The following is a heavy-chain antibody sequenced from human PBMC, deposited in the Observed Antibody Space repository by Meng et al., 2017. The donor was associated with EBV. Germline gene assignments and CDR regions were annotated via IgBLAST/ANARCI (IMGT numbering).Heavy chain of an antibody. CDR1: GGTFRSDA. V-gene: IGHV1-69*01. CDR2: LIPMSDAP. CDR3: ASESGRGFTPDY. D-gene: IGHD3-10*01. Sequence: QVQCVQCGGEVKKPGLLGKVSCKTSGGTFRSDAVSWVRQAPGQGLEWMGGLIPMSDAPYYAQKFQDRVTITADESTSTHYMDLSGLRSEDTAVYYCASESGRGFTPDYWGQGTLVTVSS. J-gene: IGHJ4*02.